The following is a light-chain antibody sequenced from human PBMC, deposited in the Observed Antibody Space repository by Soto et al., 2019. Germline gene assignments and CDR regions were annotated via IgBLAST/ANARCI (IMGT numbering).Light chain of an antibody. J-gene: IGKJ1*01. CDR2: AAS. Sequence: TLSQSSLSASVGDSVTITCRGSQSISSYLNWYQQKPGIAPKLLIYAASSLQSGVPSRFSGSGSGTDFTLTISSLQPEDFATYYCPQYNSYSWTFGQGTKVDIK. CDR1: QSISSY. CDR3: PQYNSYSWT. V-gene: IGKV1-39*01.